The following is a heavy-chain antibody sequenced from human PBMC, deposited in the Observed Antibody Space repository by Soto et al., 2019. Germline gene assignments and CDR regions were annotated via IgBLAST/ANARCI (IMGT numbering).Heavy chain of an antibody. CDR1: GASISSGDYA. CDR3: ARGDKNNDYYFDH. D-gene: IGHD3-16*01. J-gene: IGHJ4*02. Sequence: TSETLSLTCVVSGASISSGDYAWNWVRQPPGKGLGWLGYIYNNGGSYYNPSLKSRVTISLDRSQNHFSLRLNSVTAADTALYFCARGDKNNDYYFDHWGQGTLVTVSS. CDR2: IYNNGGS. V-gene: IGHV4-30-2*01.